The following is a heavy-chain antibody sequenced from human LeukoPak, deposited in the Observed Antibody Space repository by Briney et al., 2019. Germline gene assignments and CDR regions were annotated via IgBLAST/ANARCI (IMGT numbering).Heavy chain of an antibody. CDR3: AKDAAGPEY. CDR1: GLTFSSYS. V-gene: IGHV3-23*01. CDR2: ISGSGGDT. D-gene: IGHD6-13*01. J-gene: IGHJ4*02. Sequence: GGSLRLSCVVSGLTFSSYSMSWVRQAPGKGPEWVSGISGSGGDTWYPDSVKGRFTISRDNSKNTLFLQMNSLRVEDTAMYYCAKDAAGPEYWGQGTRVTVSS.